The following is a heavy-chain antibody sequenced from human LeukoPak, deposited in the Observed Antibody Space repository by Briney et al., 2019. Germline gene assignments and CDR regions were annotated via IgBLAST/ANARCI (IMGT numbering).Heavy chain of an antibody. V-gene: IGHV1-2*06. CDR3: TRETGSYHGNDY. D-gene: IGHD1-26*01. Sequence: ASVTVSCTASGYTFTVYYMHWVRQAPGQGLEWMGRINPNNGATNYAQKLQGRVTITGDTSISTAYMELSSLRSDDTAVYYCTRETGSYHGNDYWGQGTLVTVSS. J-gene: IGHJ4*02. CDR1: GYTFTVYY. CDR2: INPNNGAT.